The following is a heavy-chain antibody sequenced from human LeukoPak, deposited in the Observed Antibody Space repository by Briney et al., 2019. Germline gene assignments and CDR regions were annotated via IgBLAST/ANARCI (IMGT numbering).Heavy chain of an antibody. Sequence: GSLRLSCAASGFTFSSYTIHWVRQAPGKGLEWVAVISYDGNNKYYADSVKGRFTISRDSSKNTLYLQMNSLRPEDTAVYYCARDGPYYDVLTGYPPFDYWGQGTLVTVSS. CDR1: GFTFSSYT. CDR3: ARDGPYYDVLTGYPPFDY. V-gene: IGHV3-30-3*01. CDR2: ISYDGNNK. D-gene: IGHD3-9*01. J-gene: IGHJ4*02.